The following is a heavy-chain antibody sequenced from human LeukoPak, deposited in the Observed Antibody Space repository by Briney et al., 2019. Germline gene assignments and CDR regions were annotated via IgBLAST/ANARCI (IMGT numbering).Heavy chain of an antibody. CDR3: ARDRRSNLNYMDV. J-gene: IGHJ6*03. V-gene: IGHV4-61*02. CDR1: GGSISSDIYY. Sequence: SETLSLTCTVSGGSISSDIYYWSWIRQPAGKGLEWIGRIHASGSTNYNPALKSRVTISVDTSKNQFSLRLSSVTAADTAVYYCARDRRSNLNYMDVWGKGTTVTISS. D-gene: IGHD1-7*01. CDR2: IHASGST.